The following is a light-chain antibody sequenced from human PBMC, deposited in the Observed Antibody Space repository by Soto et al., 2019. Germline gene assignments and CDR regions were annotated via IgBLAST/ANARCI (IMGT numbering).Light chain of an antibody. CDR2: AAS. V-gene: IGKV1-12*01. CDR3: QQANSFPLT. J-gene: IGKJ5*01. CDR1: QSISSW. Sequence: IHMTHSPSTLSASVLYRVTITFLASQSISSWLAWYQQKPGKAPKLLIYAASSLQSGVPSRFSGSGSGTDFTLTISSLQPEDFATYYCQQANSFPLTFGQGTRLEIK.